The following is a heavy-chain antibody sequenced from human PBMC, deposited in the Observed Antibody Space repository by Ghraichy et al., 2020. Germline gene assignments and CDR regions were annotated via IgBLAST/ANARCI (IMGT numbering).Heavy chain of an antibody. V-gene: IGHV1-69*13. D-gene: IGHD3-22*01. CDR2: IIPIFGTA. Sequence: SVKVSCKASGGTFSSYAISWVRQAPGQGLEWMGGIIPIFGTANYAQKFQGRVTITADESTSTAYMELSSLRSEDTAVYYCARVYYYDSSGYALWFDPWGQGTLVTVSS. J-gene: IGHJ5*02. CDR1: GGTFSSYA. CDR3: ARVYYYDSSGYALWFDP.